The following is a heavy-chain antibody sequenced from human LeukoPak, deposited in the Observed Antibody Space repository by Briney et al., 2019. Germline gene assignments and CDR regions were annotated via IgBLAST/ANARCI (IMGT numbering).Heavy chain of an antibody. J-gene: IGHJ4*02. CDR3: ARDHCSSTSCSYDY. V-gene: IGHV3-11*01. CDR2: ISSSGSTI. D-gene: IGHD2-2*01. CDR1: GFTFSDYY. Sequence: GGSLRLSCAASGFTFSDYYKSWIRQAPGKGLEWVSYISSSGSTIYYADSVKGRFTISRDNAKNSLYLQMNSLRAEDTAVYYCARDHCSSTSCSYDYWGQGTLVTVSS.